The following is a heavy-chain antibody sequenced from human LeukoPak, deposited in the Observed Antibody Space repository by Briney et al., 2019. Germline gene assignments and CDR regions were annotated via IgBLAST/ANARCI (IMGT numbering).Heavy chain of an antibody. D-gene: IGHD2-8*02. Sequence: ASVKVSCTASGYTFTSYAMNWVRQAPGQGLEWMGWINTNTGNPTYAQGFTGRFVFSLDTSVSTAYLQISSLKAEDTAVCYCARGFTGYYFDYWGQGTLVTVSS. J-gene: IGHJ4*02. CDR1: GYTFTSYA. CDR2: INTNTGNP. V-gene: IGHV7-4-1*02. CDR3: ARGFTGYYFDY.